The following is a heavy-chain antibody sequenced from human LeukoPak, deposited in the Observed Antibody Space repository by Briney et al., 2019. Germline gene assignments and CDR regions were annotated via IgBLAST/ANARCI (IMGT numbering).Heavy chain of an antibody. Sequence: SVKVSCKASGGTFSSYAISWVRQAPGQGLERMGGIIPIFGTANYAQKFQGRVTITADESTSTAYMELSNLRPEDTAVYYCAREAKVGATNPRRFDYWGQGTLVTVSS. D-gene: IGHD1-26*01. J-gene: IGHJ4*02. CDR3: AREAKVGATNPRRFDY. V-gene: IGHV1-69*13. CDR1: GGTFSSYA. CDR2: IIPIFGTA.